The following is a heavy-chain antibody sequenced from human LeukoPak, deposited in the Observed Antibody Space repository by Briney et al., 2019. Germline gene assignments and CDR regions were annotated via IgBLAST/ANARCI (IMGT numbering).Heavy chain of an antibody. CDR2: ISGSGGST. CDR3: AKRGYSYGYAQFDY. V-gene: IGHV3-23*01. Sequence: GGSLRLSCAASGFTFSSYGMSWVRQAPGKGLEWVSAISGSGGSTYYADSVKGRFTISRDNSKNTLYLQMNSLRAEDTAVYYCAKRGYSYGYAQFDYWGQGTLVTVSS. CDR1: GFTFSSYG. J-gene: IGHJ4*02. D-gene: IGHD5-18*01.